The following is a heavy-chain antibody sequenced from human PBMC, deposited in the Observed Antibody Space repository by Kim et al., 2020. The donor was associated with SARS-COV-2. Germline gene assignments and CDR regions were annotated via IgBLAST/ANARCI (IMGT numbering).Heavy chain of an antibody. D-gene: IGHD3-22*01. CDR2: INTNTANP. J-gene: IGHJ5*02. CDR3: ARSLHYDSSAEGFDP. Sequence: ASVKVSCKASGYTFTIYAMNWVRQAPGQGLEWMGWINTNTANPTYAQGFTGRFVFSLDTSVSTAYLQISSLKAEDTAVYYCARSLHYDSSAEGFDPWGQGTLVTVSS. V-gene: IGHV7-4-1*02. CDR1: GYTFTIYA.